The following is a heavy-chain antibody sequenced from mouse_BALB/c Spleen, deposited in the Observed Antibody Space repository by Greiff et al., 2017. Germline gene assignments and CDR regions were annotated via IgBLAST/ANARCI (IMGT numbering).Heavy chain of an antibody. Sequence: EVMLVESGGGLVQPGGSRKLSCEASGFTFSSFGMHWVRQAPEKGLEWVAYISSGSSTIYYADTVKGRFTISRDNPKNTLFLQMTSLRSEDTAMYYCARSTTMIPWFAYWGQGTLVTVSA. J-gene: IGHJ3*01. V-gene: IGHV5-17*02. D-gene: IGHD2-4*01. CDR1: GFTFSSFG. CDR3: ARSTTMIPWFAY. CDR2: ISSGSSTI.